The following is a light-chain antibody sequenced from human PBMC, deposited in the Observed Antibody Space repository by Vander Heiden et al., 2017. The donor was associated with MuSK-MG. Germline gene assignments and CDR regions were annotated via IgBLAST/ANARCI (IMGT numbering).Light chain of an antibody. CDR1: QSISSY. J-gene: IGKJ1*01. CDR3: QQYNSYPWT. CDR2: AAS. Sequence: IHLTPSPSFLSASVGDRVTITCRVSQSISSYLAWYQQKPGKAPKLLIYAASTLQSGVPSRFSGSGSGTEFTLTISSLQPDDFATYYCQQYNSYPWTFGQGTKVEIK. V-gene: IGKV1-9*01.